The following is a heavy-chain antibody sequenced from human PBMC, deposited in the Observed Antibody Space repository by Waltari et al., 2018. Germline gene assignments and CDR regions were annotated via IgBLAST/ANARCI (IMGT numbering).Heavy chain of an antibody. CDR1: GFPFSHFG. Sequence: QVNLVESGGGVVQPGGSLRLPCSTSGFPFSHFGMHWVRQAPGKGLEWVALIWFDGSDKFYADSVRGRFTISRDNSARTLYLDMDSLRLDDTAMYYCAKDAFGNTYLDFWGQGTLVTVSS. V-gene: IGHV3-30*02. CDR3: AKDAFGNTYLDF. J-gene: IGHJ4*02. CDR2: IWFDGSDK. D-gene: IGHD2-2*02.